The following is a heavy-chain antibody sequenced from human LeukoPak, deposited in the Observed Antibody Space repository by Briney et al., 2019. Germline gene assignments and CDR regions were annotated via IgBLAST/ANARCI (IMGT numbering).Heavy chain of an antibody. D-gene: IGHD6-19*01. CDR1: GGSISSSSYY. Sequence: SKTLSLTCTVSGGSISSSSYYWGWIRQPPGKGLEWIGSIYYSGSTYYNPSLKSRVTISVDTSKNQFSLKLSSVTAADTAMYYCVKSGGYGLIDYWGQGTLVTVSS. V-gene: IGHV4-39*01. J-gene: IGHJ4*02. CDR2: IYYSGST. CDR3: VKSGGYGLIDY.